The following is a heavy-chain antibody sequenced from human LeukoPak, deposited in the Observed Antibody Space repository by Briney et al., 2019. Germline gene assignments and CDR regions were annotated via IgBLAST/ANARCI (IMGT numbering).Heavy chain of an antibody. Sequence: PGGSLRLSCAASGFTFSDHYMSWIRQAPGKGLEWVSYVIPSGNIRDYADSVKGRFTISRDNAKHSLSLQMNSLRAEDTALYYCAKLTTWNTHYPIDYWGQGTLVTVSS. CDR2: VIPSGNIR. CDR3: AKLTTWNTHYPIDY. D-gene: IGHD4-17*01. J-gene: IGHJ4*02. V-gene: IGHV3-11*01. CDR1: GFTFSDHY.